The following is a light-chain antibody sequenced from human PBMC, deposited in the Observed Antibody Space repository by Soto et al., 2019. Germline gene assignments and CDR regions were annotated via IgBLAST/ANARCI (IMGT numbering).Light chain of an antibody. V-gene: IGKV1-5*01. J-gene: IGKJ1*01. Sequence: DIQLTQSPSTLSASVGDRVTITCRASQSINTWLAWYQQKPGKAPNLLIYDASYLETGVPSRFNGSGSGAEFSLTISSLEPEDFATYYCQQYNNYLWTFGQGTKVEVK. CDR2: DAS. CDR3: QQYNNYLWT. CDR1: QSINTW.